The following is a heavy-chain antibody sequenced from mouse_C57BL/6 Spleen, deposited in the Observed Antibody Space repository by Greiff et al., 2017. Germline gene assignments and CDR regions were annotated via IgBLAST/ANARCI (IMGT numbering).Heavy chain of an antibody. CDR3: AREAYDGYYYYAMDY. CDR1: GYTFTSYW. D-gene: IGHD2-3*01. J-gene: IGHJ4*01. V-gene: IGHV1-61*01. Sequence: VQLHQPGAELVRPGSSVKLSCKASGYTFTSYWMDWVKQRPGQGLEWIGNIYPSDSETHYNQKFKDKATLTVDKSSSTAYMQLSSLTSEDSAVYDCAREAYDGYYYYAMDYWGQGTSVTVSS. CDR2: IYPSDSET.